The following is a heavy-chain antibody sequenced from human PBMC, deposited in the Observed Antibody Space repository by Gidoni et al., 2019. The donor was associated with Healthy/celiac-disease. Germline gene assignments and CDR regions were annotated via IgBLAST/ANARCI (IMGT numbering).Heavy chain of an antibody. CDR1: GGTFSSYA. J-gene: IGHJ5*02. V-gene: IGHV1-69*01. Sequence: QVQLGQSGAEVKKPGSSVKVSCTASGGTFSSYALSLVRQDPGQGLEWMGGIIPILGTANYAQKFQGRVTITADESTGTAYMELSSLRSEDTAVYYCARGLELGRYDPWGQGTLVPVSS. D-gene: IGHD1-7*01. CDR3: ARGLELGRYDP. CDR2: IIPILGTA.